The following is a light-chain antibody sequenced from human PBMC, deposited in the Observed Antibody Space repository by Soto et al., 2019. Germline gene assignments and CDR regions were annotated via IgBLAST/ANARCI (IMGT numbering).Light chain of an antibody. CDR3: SSYSSSATNYV. V-gene: IGLV2-14*03. CDR2: DVN. CDR1: SSDVGGYDY. J-gene: IGLJ1*01. Sequence: QSALTQPASVSGSPGQSITISCSGTSSDVGGYDYVSWYQQHPGKAPKVIIYDVNNRPSGVSSRFSGSKSGNTASLSISGLQAEDEADYYRSSYSSSATNYVFGSGTKLTVL.